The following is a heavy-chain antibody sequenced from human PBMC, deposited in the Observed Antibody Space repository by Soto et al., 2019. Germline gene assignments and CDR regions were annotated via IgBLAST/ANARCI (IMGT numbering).Heavy chain of an antibody. CDR2: VHYSGNT. D-gene: IGHD2-15*01. J-gene: IGHJ5*02. Sequence: SETLSLTCTVSGYSISSGYHWAWTRQPPGKGLEWLGSVHYSGNTYYNPSLKSRLTISVDKSKNQFSLNLSSVTAADTAVYYCARQDRVVAEGRWFDPWGQGTLVTVSS. V-gene: IGHV4-38-2*02. CDR3: ARQDRVVAEGRWFDP. CDR1: GYSISSGYH.